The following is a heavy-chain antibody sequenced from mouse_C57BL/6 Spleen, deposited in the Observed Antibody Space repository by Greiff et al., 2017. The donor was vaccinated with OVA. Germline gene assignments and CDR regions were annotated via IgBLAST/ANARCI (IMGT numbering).Heavy chain of an antibody. CDR1: GYTFTNSW. J-gene: IGHJ4*01. V-gene: IGHV1-63*01. CDR2: IYPGGGYT. CDR3: ARKGSYAMDY. Sequence: VQLQQSGAELVRPGTSVKMSCKASGYTFTNSWLGWAKQRPGHGLEWIGDIYPGGGYTNYNEKFKGKATLTADKSSSTAYMQFRSLTSEDSAIYSCARKGSYAMDYWGQGTSVTVSS.